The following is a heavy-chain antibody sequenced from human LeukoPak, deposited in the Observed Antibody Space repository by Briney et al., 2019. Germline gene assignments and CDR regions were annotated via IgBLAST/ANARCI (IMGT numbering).Heavy chain of an antibody. Sequence: PSETLSLTCAVYGGSFSGYYWSWIRQPPGKGLEWIGEINHSGSTNYNPSIKSRVTISVDTSKNQFSLKLSSVTAAAMAVYYCARGGWTSCYRRGMDVWGKGTTVTVSS. J-gene: IGHJ6*04. D-gene: IGHD2-2*01. CDR1: GGSFSGYY. CDR3: ARGGWTSCYRRGMDV. V-gene: IGHV4-34*01. CDR2: INHSGST.